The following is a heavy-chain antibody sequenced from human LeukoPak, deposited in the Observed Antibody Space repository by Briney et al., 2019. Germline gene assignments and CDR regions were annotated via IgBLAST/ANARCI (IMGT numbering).Heavy chain of an antibody. V-gene: IGHV3-33*01. D-gene: IGHD3-10*01. CDR2: IWYDGSNK. CDR3: ARDWSRFGELLYY. Sequence: PGGSLRLSCAASGFTFSSYGMYWVRQAPGKGLEWVALIWYDGSNKYYADSVKGRFTISRDNSKNTLYLQMNSLRAEDTAVYYCARDWSRFGELLYYWGQGTLVTVSS. CDR1: GFTFSSYG. J-gene: IGHJ4*02.